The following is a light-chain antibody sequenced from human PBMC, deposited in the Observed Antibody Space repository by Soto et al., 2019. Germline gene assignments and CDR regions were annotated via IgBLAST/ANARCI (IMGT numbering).Light chain of an antibody. J-gene: IGKJ1*01. CDR3: KQYGSSRT. CDR2: GAS. V-gene: IGKV3-20*01. Sequence: EIVLTQSPGTLSLSPVERATLSFRASQSVSSSYLAWYQQKPGQAPRLLIYGASSRATGIPDRFSGSGSGTDFTLTISRLEPEDFAVYYCKQYGSSRTCGKGTKVDIK. CDR1: QSVSSSY.